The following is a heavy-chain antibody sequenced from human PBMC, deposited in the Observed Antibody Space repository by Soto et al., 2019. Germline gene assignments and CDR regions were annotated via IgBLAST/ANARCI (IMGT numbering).Heavy chain of an antibody. J-gene: IGHJ4*02. CDR2: IYYSGST. CDR1: GGSISSGGYY. CDR3: ARRDYYDSRGYYYFDY. D-gene: IGHD3-22*01. V-gene: IGHV4-31*03. Sequence: PSETLSLTCIVSGGSISSGGYYWNWIRQHPGKGLEWIGYIYYSGSTYYNPSLKSRVTISLDTSKNQFSLKLSSVTAADTAVYYCARRDYYDSRGYYYFDYWGQGTLVTVSS.